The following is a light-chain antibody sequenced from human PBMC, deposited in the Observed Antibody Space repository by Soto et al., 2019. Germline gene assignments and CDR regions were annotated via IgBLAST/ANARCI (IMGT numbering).Light chain of an antibody. CDR1: QSVSSN. Sequence: EIVMTQSPATLSVSPGERATLSCRASQSVSSNLAWYHQKPGQAPRLLIYGASIKATGIAARFSGSGSGTEFTLTISSLQSEDFAVYYCQQYNNWPPYTFGQGTKLEIK. CDR2: GAS. V-gene: IGKV3D-15*01. J-gene: IGKJ2*01. CDR3: QQYNNWPPYT.